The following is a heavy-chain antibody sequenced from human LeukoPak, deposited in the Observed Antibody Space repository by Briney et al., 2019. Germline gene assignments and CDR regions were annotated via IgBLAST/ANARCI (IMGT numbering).Heavy chain of an antibody. J-gene: IGHJ6*03. CDR1: GFTFSSYD. V-gene: IGHV3-23*01. D-gene: IGHD6-19*01. CDR3: AKDIVAGHYYYYYIDV. Sequence: GGSLRLSCAASGFTFSSYDMSWVRQAPGKGLEWVSAISGSGGSTYYADSVKGRFTISRDNSKNTLYLQMNSLIAEDTALYYCAKDIVAGHYYYYYIDVWGKGTTVTVSS. CDR2: ISGSGGST.